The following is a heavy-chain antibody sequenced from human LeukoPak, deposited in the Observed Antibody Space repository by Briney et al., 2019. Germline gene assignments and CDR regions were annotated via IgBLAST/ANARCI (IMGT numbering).Heavy chain of an antibody. D-gene: IGHD2-2*01. CDR3: ARVYCSGTNCYDF. Sequence: GGSLRLSCAASGFTFSTYAMSWVRQAPGKGLEWVTTISGGGDKQYADHVKGRFTVSRDDSKNTLYLQMNSLRPEDTAVYYCARVYCSGTNCYDFWGQGTLVTVSA. J-gene: IGHJ4*02. CDR2: ISGGGDK. V-gene: IGHV3-23*01. CDR1: GFTFSTYA.